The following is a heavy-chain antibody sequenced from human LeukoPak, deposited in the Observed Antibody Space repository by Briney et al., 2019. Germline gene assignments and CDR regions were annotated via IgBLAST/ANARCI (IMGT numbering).Heavy chain of an antibody. CDR1: GYSFTASY. Sequence: GASVKVSCKASGYSFTASYMHWVRQAPGQGLEWVGCINPKNGDTSSAQRFQGRVTMTRDTSLSTVYMDLISLRSDDTAVYYCVRDDYNGNSFDSWGPGTLVTVSS. CDR3: VRDDYNGNSFDS. V-gene: IGHV1-2*02. J-gene: IGHJ5*01. D-gene: IGHD4-4*01. CDR2: INPKNGDT.